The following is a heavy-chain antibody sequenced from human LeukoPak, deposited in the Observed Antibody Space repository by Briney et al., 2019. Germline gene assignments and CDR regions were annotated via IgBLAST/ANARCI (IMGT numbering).Heavy chain of an antibody. V-gene: IGHV3-9*01. Sequence: GGSLRLSCVASGFPFDDYGMFWVRQSPGKGLEWVSSISWNSGIIDYADSVKGRFTVSRDNAKNTLYLQMNSLRAEDTAVYYCARDINYYDSSGYYKDYWGQGTLVTVSS. CDR1: GFPFDDYG. CDR3: ARDINYYDSSGYYKDY. CDR2: ISWNSGII. D-gene: IGHD3-22*01. J-gene: IGHJ4*02.